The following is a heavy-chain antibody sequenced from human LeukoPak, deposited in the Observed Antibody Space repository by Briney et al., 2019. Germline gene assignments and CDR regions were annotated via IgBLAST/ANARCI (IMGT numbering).Heavy chain of an antibody. Sequence: PGGSLRLSCTVSGFTVSSNSMSWVRQAPGKGLEWVSFIYSDNTHYSDSVKGRFTISRDNSKNTLYLQMNSLRAEDTAVYYCARTPSGYCSGGSCYSGVYYFDYWGQGTLVTVSS. V-gene: IGHV3-53*01. CDR3: ARTPSGYCSGGSCYSGVYYFDY. CDR1: GFTVSSNS. D-gene: IGHD2-15*01. CDR2: IYSDNT. J-gene: IGHJ4*02.